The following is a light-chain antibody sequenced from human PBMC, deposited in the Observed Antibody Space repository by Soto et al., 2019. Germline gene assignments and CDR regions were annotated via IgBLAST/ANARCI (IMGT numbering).Light chain of an antibody. J-gene: IGLJ1*01. CDR1: SSDVGGFNY. CDR3: SSYRSSSTYG. CDR2: HVS. Sequence: QSALTQPASVSGSPGQSITISCTGTSSDVGGFNYVSWYQQYPGKAPKLMIYHVSNRPSGVSNRFSGSKSGNTASLTISWLQAEDEAEYYCSSYRSSSTYGFGTRT. V-gene: IGLV2-14*01.